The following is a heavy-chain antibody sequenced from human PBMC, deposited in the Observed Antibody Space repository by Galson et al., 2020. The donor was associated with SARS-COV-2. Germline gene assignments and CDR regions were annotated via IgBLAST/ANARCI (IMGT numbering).Heavy chain of an antibody. CDR3: AREGIAAAGSFYYYYYGMDV. Sequence: GESLKISCAASGFTFSDYYMSWIRQAPGKGLEWVSYISSSGSTIYYADSVKGRFTISRDNAKNSLYLQMNSLRAEDTAVYYCAREGIAAAGSFYYYYYGMDVGGQGTTVTVSS. J-gene: IGHJ6*02. V-gene: IGHV3-11*01. D-gene: IGHD6-13*01. CDR1: GFTFSDYY. CDR2: ISSSGSTI.